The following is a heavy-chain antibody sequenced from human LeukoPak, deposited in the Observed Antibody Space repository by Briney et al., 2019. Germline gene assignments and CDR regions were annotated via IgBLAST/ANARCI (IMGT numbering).Heavy chain of an antibody. CDR3: ARLAAAVYYYDSSGSNWFDP. CDR1: GYTFTDYG. D-gene: IGHD3-22*01. J-gene: IGHJ5*02. V-gene: IGHV1-18*01. CDR2: INSYNGNT. Sequence: ASVKVSCKASGYTFTDYGISWVRQAPGQGLEWMGWINSYNGNTNYAQNLQGRVTMTTDTSRSTAYMELSSLRSEDTAVYYCARLAAAVYYYDSSGSNWFDPWGQGTLVTVSS.